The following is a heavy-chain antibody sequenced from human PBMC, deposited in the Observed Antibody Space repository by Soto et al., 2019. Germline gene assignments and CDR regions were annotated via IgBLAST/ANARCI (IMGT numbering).Heavy chain of an antibody. Sequence: VASVKVSCKASGYTFTSYGISWVRQAPGQGLEWMGWISAYNGNTNYAQKLQGRVTMTTDTSTSTAYKELRSLRSDDTAVYYCARHPQGMDVWGQGTTVTVSS. CDR3: ARHPQGMDV. J-gene: IGHJ6*02. V-gene: IGHV1-18*04. CDR2: ISAYNGNT. CDR1: GYTFTSYG.